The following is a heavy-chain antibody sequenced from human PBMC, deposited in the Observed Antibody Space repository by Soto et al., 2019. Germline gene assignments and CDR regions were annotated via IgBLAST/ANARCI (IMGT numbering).Heavy chain of an antibody. Sequence: EVQLLESGGGLVQPGGSLRLSCAASGFTFNSYAMSWVRQAPGKGLEWVSDISGSGGSTYYADSVKGRFTISRDNSKNSLYVQMNSLRAEDTAIYDCAKVGNYCQYGMGVWVQGATVTVSS. D-gene: IGHD3-22*01. J-gene: IGHJ6*02. V-gene: IGHV3-23*01. CDR1: GFTFNSYA. CDR3: AKVGNYCQYGMGV. CDR2: ISGSGGST.